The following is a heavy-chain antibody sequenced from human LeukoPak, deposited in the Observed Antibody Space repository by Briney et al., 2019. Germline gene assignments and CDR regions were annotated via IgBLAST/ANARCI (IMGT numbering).Heavy chain of an antibody. CDR2: IYSDGST. CDR1: GFIVSSNY. CDR3: ARDFCSSDACPFRDDAFDI. Sequence: PGGSLRLSCAASGFIVSSNYMSWVRQAPGKGLEWVSIIYSDGSTYYADSVKGRFTISRDNFKNILYFDMNSLRVEDTAVYYCARDFCSSDACPFRDDAFDIWGQGTKVTVSS. V-gene: IGHV3-53*01. D-gene: IGHD2-2*01. J-gene: IGHJ3*02.